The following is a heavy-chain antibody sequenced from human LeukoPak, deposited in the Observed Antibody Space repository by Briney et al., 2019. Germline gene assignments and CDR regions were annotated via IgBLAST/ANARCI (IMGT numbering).Heavy chain of an antibody. V-gene: IGHV3-30-3*01. CDR2: ISYDGSNK. D-gene: IGHD3-22*01. CDR3: ASTRAGPYYYDSSGYYYLNY. Sequence: GGSLRLSCAASGFTFSSYAMPWVRQAPGKGLEWVAVISYDGSNKYYADSVKGRFTISRDNSKNTLYLQMNSLRAEDTAVYYCASTRAGPYYYDSSGYYYLNYWGQGTLVTVSS. CDR1: GFTFSSYA. J-gene: IGHJ4*02.